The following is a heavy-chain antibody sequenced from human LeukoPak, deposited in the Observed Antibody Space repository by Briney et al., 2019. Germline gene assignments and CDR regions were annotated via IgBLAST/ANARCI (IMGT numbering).Heavy chain of an antibody. CDR3: AKVGVGSTWFDP. CDR2: IYSGGNT. Sequence: GGSLRLSCAVSGFTVNSDYMSWVRQAPGKGLEWVSIIYSGGNTYYADSVKGRFTISRDNSKNTLYLQMNSLRAEDSAMYYCAKVGVGSTWFDPWGQGTLVTVSS. J-gene: IGHJ5*02. CDR1: GFTVNSDY. V-gene: IGHV3-53*01. D-gene: IGHD3-10*01.